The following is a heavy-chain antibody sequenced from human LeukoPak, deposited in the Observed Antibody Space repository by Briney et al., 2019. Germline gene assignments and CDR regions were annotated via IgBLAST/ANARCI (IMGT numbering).Heavy chain of an antibody. D-gene: IGHD5-18*01. CDR2: LYYSGST. J-gene: IGHJ4*02. CDR1: GGSISSSSYY. Sequence: PSETLSLTCTVSGGSISSSSYYWGWIRQPPGKGLEWIGSLYYSGSTYYNPSLKSRVTISVDTSKNQFSLKLSSVTAADTAVYYCARQNTAMVTSFDYWGQGTLVTVSS. V-gene: IGHV4-39*01. CDR3: ARQNTAMVTSFDY.